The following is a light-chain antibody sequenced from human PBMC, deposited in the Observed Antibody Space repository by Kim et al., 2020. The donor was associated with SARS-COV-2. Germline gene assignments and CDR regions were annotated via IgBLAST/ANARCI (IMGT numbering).Light chain of an antibody. CDR3: QAWDSSTEV. V-gene: IGLV3-1*01. CDR2: QDS. CDR1: KLGDKY. J-gene: IGLJ3*02. Sequence: SYELTQPPSVFVSPGQTASITCSGDKLGDKYACWYQQKPGQSPVLVIYQDSKRPSGIPERFSGSNSGNTATLTISGTQAMDEADYYCQAWDSSTEVFGGGTQLTVL.